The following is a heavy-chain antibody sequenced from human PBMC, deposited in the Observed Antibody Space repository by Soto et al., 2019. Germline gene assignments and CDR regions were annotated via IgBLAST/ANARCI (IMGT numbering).Heavy chain of an antibody. V-gene: IGHV1-58*01. CDR2: IVVGSGNP. Sequence: QMQLVQSGPEVKKPGTSVKVSCKASGFNFTSSAVQWVRQARGQRLELIGWIVVGSGNPNYAQKFQERVTITRDMSTSTAYMELSSLRSEDTAVYYCAADLHDYGDYVGFYFDYWGQGTLVTVSS. D-gene: IGHD4-17*01. CDR1: GFNFTSSA. J-gene: IGHJ4*02. CDR3: AADLHDYGDYVGFYFDY.